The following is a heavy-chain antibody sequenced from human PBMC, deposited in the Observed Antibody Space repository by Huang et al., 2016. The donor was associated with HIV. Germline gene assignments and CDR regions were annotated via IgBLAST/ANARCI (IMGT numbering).Heavy chain of an antibody. J-gene: IGHJ4*02. CDR3: AKVRGSGSFYNDN. D-gene: IGHD3-10*01. V-gene: IGHV3-23*01. CDR1: GFTFNSYA. CDR2: IIGTGNTP. Sequence: EVQLLESGGGLVQPGGSLRLSCAASGFTFNSYAMSWFRQAPGKGMVGGSAIIGTGNTPYYADSVKGRFTISRDNARNTLYLQLNSLRPDDTAIYYCAKVRGSGSFYNDNWGQGTLVTVSS.